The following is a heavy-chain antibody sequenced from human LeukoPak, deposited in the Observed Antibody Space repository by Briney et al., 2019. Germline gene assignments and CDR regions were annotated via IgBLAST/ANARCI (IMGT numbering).Heavy chain of an antibody. D-gene: IGHD3-16*01. J-gene: IGHJ4*02. CDR2: IKQDGSEK. V-gene: IGHV3-7*01. CDR3: ARDANDYASPPDY. Sequence: GGSLRLSCAASGFTFSSYWMNWVRQAPGKGLEWVANIKQDGSEKYYVDSVKGRFTIPRDNAKSSLYLQMSSLRAEDTALYYCARDANDYASPPDYWGQGTLVTVSS. CDR1: GFTFSSYW.